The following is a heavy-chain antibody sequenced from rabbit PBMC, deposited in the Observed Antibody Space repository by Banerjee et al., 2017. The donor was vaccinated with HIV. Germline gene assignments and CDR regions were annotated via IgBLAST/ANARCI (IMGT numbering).Heavy chain of an antibody. J-gene: IGHJ4*01. V-gene: IGHV1S45*01. CDR3: ARARYYTYGYTSIYFNL. CDR1: GFSFSGSHW. D-gene: IGHD6-1*01. Sequence: QEQLVESGGELVKPGASLTLTCTASGFSFSGSHWICWGRPAPGKGLEWIACIYAGTSNTYYATWAKGRFTISKTSSTTVTLQMTSLTAADTATYFCARARYYTYGYTSIYFNLWGPGTLVTVS. CDR2: IYAGTSNT.